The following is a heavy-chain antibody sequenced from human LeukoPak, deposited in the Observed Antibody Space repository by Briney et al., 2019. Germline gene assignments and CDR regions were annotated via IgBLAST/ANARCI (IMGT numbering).Heavy chain of an antibody. Sequence: PSETLSLTCAVSGGSISSSNWWSWVRQPPGKGLEWIGEIYHSGSTNYNPSLKSRVTISVDTSKNQFSLKLSSVTAADTAVYYCARAAPMIVVVAGFAFDIWGQGTMVTVSS. J-gene: IGHJ3*02. D-gene: IGHD3-22*01. CDR1: GGSISSSNW. V-gene: IGHV4-4*02. CDR2: IYHSGST. CDR3: ARAAPMIVVVAGFAFDI.